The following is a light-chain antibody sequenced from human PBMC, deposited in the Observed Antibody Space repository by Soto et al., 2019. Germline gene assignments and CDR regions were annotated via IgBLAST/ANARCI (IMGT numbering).Light chain of an antibody. CDR1: QSVSSL. J-gene: IGKJ2*01. Sequence: EIVLTQSPATLSLSPGERATLSCRASQSVSSLLAWYQQKPGQAPRLLIYDASNRATGIPARFSGSGSGTDFTLTISSLQPEDFATYYCQQSHTTPYTFGQGTKLEI. CDR3: QQSHTTPYT. V-gene: IGKV3-11*01. CDR2: DAS.